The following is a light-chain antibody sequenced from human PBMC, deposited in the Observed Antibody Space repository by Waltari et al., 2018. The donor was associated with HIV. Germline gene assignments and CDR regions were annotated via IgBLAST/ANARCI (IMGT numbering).Light chain of an antibody. J-gene: IGLJ1*01. CDR2: KDS. CDR1: DLPTQN. CDR3: QSADSSGTYPYV. Sequence: SYDLTQPPSWAVSPGQQARTNYSGDDLPTQNAFWFQQKPGQAPVLVIYKDSERPSGIPERFSGSSSGTTVTLTISGVQAEDEADYYCQSADSSGTYPYVFGTGTKVTVL. V-gene: IGLV3-25*03.